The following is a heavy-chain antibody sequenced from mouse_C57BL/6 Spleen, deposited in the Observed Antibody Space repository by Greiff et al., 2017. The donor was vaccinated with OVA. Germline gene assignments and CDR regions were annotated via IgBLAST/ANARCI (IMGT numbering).Heavy chain of an antibody. V-gene: IGHV1-22*01. D-gene: IGHD2-3*01. CDR2: INPNNGGT. J-gene: IGHJ4*01. CDR1: GYTFTDYN. CDR3: ARWDDGYYDYAMDY. Sequence: EVQRVESGPELVKPGASVKMSCKASGYTFTDYNMHWVKQSHGKSLEWIGYINPNNGGTSYNQKFKGKATLTVNKSSSTAYMELRSLTSEDSAVYYCARWDDGYYDYAMDYWGQGTSVTVSS.